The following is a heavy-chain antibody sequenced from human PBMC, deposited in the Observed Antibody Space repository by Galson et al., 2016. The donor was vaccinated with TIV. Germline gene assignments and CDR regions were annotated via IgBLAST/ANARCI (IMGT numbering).Heavy chain of an antibody. V-gene: IGHV5-51*03. CDR3: ARRSTEFALAY. CDR2: IYPGDSET. J-gene: IGHJ4*02. CDR1: GYPFTNYW. Sequence: GAEVKKPGESLKISCKASGYPFTNYWIGWVRQMPGKGLEWMGIIYPGDSETKYSPSFEGQVTISADKSNNTAYLHWSSLKASDTAIYYCARRSTEFALAYWGQGVLVTVSS. D-gene: IGHD2/OR15-2a*01.